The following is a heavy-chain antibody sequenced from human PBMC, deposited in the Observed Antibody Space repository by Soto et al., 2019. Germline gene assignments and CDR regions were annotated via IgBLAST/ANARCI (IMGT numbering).Heavy chain of an antibody. CDR2: IYHSGGT. D-gene: IGHD4-17*01. V-gene: IGHV4-30-2*01. J-gene: IGHJ5*02. CDR1: GGPITRGGYS. CDR3: ARTMTTSGWFDP. Sequence: SETLSLTCAVSGGPITRGGYSWSWIRQPPGKGLEWIGYIYHSGGTYYNPSLKSRVTLSIDRTKKQFSLKLKSVTAADTAVYFCARTMTTSGWFDPWGQGTLVTVS.